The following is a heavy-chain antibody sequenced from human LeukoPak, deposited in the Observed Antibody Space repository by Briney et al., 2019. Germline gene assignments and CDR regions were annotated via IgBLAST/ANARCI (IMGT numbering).Heavy chain of an antibody. Sequence: SETLSLTCAVYGGSFSGYYWSWIRQPPGKGLEWIGEINHSGSTNYNPSLKSRVTISVDTSKNQFSLKLSSVTAADTAVYYCARRAYRGVLRYFDSGIGWFDPWGQGTLVTVSS. CDR3: ARRAYRGVLRYFDSGIGWFDP. CDR1: GGSFSGYY. CDR2: INHSGST. V-gene: IGHV4-34*01. J-gene: IGHJ5*02. D-gene: IGHD3-9*01.